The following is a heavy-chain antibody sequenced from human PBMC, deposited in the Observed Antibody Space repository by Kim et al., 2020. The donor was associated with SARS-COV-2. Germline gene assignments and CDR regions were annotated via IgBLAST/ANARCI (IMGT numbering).Heavy chain of an antibody. J-gene: IGHJ4*02. Sequence: NPSLKSRVTISVDTSKNQFSLKLSSVTAADTAVYYCARGGTAAGTGVFDYWGQGTLVTVSS. D-gene: IGHD6-13*01. CDR3: ARGGTAAGTGVFDY. V-gene: IGHV4-34*01.